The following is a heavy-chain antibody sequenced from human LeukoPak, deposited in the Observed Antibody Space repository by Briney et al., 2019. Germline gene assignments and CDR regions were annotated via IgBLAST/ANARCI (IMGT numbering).Heavy chain of an antibody. Sequence: SVKVSCKASGGTFSSYAISWVRQAPGQGLEWMGRIIPILGIANYAQKFQGRVTITADKSTSTAYMGLSSLRSEDTAVYYCARAPHLYSYGLFDYWGQGTLVTVSS. D-gene: IGHD5-18*01. CDR3: ARAPHLYSYGLFDY. CDR2: IIPILGIA. CDR1: GGTFSSYA. J-gene: IGHJ4*02. V-gene: IGHV1-69*04.